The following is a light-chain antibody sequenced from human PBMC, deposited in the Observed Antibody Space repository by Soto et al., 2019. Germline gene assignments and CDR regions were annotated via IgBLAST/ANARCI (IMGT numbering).Light chain of an antibody. J-gene: IGKJ5*01. CDR2: DAA. CDR3: QQYENIPIT. Sequence: DIQMTQSPSSLSASVGDRVTITCQASQDIRSFLNWYQQKPGKAPKLLISDAADLEPEVPSRFSGSGYGTDFTFTISSLQPEDIATYYCQQYENIPITFGQGTDGRL. CDR1: QDIRSF. V-gene: IGKV1-33*01.